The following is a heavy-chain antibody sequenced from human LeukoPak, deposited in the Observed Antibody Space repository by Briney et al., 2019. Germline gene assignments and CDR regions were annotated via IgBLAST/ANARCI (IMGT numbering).Heavy chain of an antibody. V-gene: IGHV1-2*02. D-gene: IGHD1-20*01. CDR3: ARQYNWNPMIWFDP. CDR1: GYTFTSYA. J-gene: IGHJ5*02. Sequence: GASVKVSCKASGYTFTSYAMHWVRQAPGQRLEWMGWINPNSGGTNYAQKFQGRVTMTRDTSISTAYMELSRLRSDDTAVYYCARQYNWNPMIWFDPWGQGTLVTVSS. CDR2: INPNSGGT.